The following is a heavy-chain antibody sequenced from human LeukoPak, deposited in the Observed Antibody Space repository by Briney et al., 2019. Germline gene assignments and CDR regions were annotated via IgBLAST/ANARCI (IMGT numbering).Heavy chain of an antibody. CDR2: IIPIFGTA. J-gene: IGHJ4*02. V-gene: IGHV1-69*01. CDR1: GGTFSSYA. CDR3: ARGGTKQLWSASDY. Sequence: ASVKVSCKASGGTFSSYAIGWVRQAPGQGLEWMGGIIPIFGTANYAQKFQGRVAITADESTSTAYMELSSLRSEDTAVYYCARGGTKQLWSASDYWGQGTLVTVSS. D-gene: IGHD5-18*01.